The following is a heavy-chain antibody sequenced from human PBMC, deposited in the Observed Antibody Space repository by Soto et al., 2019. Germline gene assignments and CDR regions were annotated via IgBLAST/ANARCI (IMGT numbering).Heavy chain of an antibody. J-gene: IGHJ3*01. V-gene: IGHV3-9*01. Sequence: EVQLVEAGGGLVQPGWCLRLSCTASGLNFAKYAMEWVRQAPGRGLEGGPGINWNSGTLDYADFVKGRFSISRDNARKSLYLQMHRLSADDTALYYCVKDGDYGDYEGGLGEAYDVWGRGTMVTVSS. D-gene: IGHD4-17*01. CDR1: GLNFAKYA. CDR3: VKDGDYGDYEGGLGEAYDV. CDR2: INWNSGTL.